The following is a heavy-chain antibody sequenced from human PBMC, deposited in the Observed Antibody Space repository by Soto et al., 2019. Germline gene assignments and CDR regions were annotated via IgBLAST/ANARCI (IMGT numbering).Heavy chain of an antibody. V-gene: IGHV3-23*01. J-gene: IGHJ6*02. CDR2: ISGSGGST. Sequence: GGSLRLSCSASGFTFDIHAMCWVRQAPGKGLQWVSVISGSGGSTYYADSVKGRCTISRDNSKNTLHLQKNSLRADETAVYYCAKGSPATHYFYYAVDVWGQGTTVTVSS. CDR3: AKGSPATHYFYYAVDV. CDR1: GFTFDIHA.